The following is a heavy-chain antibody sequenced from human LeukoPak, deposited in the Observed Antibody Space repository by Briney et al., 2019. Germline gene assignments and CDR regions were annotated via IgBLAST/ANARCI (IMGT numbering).Heavy chain of an antibody. CDR2: ISSSSNII. CDR3: ARDYYDSSSSYFDY. CDR1: GFTFNTYS. V-gene: IGHV3-48*01. D-gene: IGHD3-22*01. J-gene: IGHJ4*02. Sequence: GGSLRLSCAASGFTFNTYSRNWVRQAPGKGLERVSYISSSSNIIFYADSVKGRFTISRDNAKKSLFLQMNSLRAEDTAVYYCARDYYDSSSSYFDYWGQGTLVTVSS.